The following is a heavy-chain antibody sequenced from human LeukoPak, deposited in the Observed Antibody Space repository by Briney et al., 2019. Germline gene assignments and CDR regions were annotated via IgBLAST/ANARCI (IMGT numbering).Heavy chain of an antibody. CDR1: GGSISNYY. V-gene: IGHV4-59*01. J-gene: IGHJ4*02. D-gene: IGHD1-1*01. CDR3: ARITDWNDFDY. CDR2: IYYTGSN. Sequence: SETLSLTCTVSGGSISNYYWAWIRQPPGKGLEWIGYIYYTGSNNYNPSLKSRLTISVDTSKNQFSLKLSSVTAADTAVYYCARITDWNDFDYWGQGTLVTVSS.